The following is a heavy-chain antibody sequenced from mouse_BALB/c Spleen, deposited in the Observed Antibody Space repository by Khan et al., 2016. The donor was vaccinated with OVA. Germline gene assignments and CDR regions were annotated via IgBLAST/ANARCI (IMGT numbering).Heavy chain of an antibody. CDR2: INTYTGEP. CDR1: GYTFTNYG. CDR3: ARGASYWYFDV. V-gene: IGHV9-1*02. Sequence: QFPLVQSGPELKKPGETVKISCKASGYTFTNYGMNWVKQAPGKGLKWMGWINTYTGEPTYTDDFKGRFAFSLETSASTAYLQINNLKNEDMATYFCARGASYWYFDVWGAGTTVTVSS. J-gene: IGHJ1*01.